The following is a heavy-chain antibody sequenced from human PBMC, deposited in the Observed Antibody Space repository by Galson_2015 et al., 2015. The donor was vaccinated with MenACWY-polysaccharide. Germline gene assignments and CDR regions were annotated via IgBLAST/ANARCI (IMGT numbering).Heavy chain of an antibody. J-gene: IGHJ2*01. V-gene: IGHV3-30*02. Sequence: LRLSCAASGFTFSSYGMHWVRQAPGKGLEWVAFIRYDGSNKYYADSVKGRFTISRDNSKNTLYLQMNSLRAEDTAVYYCAKEHSVGDFWSGYLYFDLWGRGTLVTVSS. D-gene: IGHD3-3*01. CDR3: AKEHSVGDFWSGYLYFDL. CDR1: GFTFSSYG. CDR2: IRYDGSNK.